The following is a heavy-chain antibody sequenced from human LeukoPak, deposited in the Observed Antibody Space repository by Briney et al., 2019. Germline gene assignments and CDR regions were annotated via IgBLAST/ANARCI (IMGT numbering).Heavy chain of an antibody. CDR1: GGSISSGGYY. CDR3: AREPTPRVAAAGTKGAFDI. D-gene: IGHD6-13*01. Sequence: SQTLSLTCTVSGGSISSGGYYWSWIRQPPGKGLEWIGYIYHSGSTYYNPSLKSRVTISVDRSKNQFSLKLSSVTAADTAVYYCAREPTPRVAAAGTKGAFDIWGQGTMVTVSS. CDR2: IYHSGST. J-gene: IGHJ3*02. V-gene: IGHV4-30-2*01.